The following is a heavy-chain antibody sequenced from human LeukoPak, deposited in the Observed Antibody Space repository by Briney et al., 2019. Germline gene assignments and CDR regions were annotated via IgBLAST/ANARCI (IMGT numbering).Heavy chain of an antibody. CDR3: ARGSYYFDY. D-gene: IGHD1-26*01. Sequence: ASVTVSCKASGYTFTYYDINWVRQATGQGLEWMGWMNPNSGNTGYAQKFQARVTFTRITSISTAYMELRSLRPEDTAVYYCARGSYYFDYWGQGTLVTVSS. CDR1: GYTFTYYD. V-gene: IGHV1-8*03. J-gene: IGHJ4*02. CDR2: MNPNSGNT.